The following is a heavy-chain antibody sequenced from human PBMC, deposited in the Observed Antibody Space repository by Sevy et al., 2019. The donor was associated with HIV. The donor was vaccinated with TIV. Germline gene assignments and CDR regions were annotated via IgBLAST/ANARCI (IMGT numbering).Heavy chain of an antibody. CDR1: GYTFTFYG. D-gene: IGHD3-22*01. CDR2: ISADNGDT. CDR3: ARSDTSGHYYVFDY. Sequence: ASVKVSCKASGYTFTFYGMNWVRQAPGQGLEWMGWISADNGDTNYAQKLQGRVTMTTDTSTSTAYMELRSLRSDDTAVYYCARSDTSGHYYVFDYWGQGTLVTVSS. V-gene: IGHV1-18*01. J-gene: IGHJ4*02.